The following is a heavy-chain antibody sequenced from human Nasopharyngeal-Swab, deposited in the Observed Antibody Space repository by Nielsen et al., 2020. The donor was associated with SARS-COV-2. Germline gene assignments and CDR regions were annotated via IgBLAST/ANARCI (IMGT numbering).Heavy chain of an antibody. D-gene: IGHD3-3*01. Sequence: GESLKISCAASGFTFSSYAMSWVRQAPGKGLEWVSAISGSGGSTYYADSVKGRFTISRDNSKNTLYLQMNSLRAEDTAVYYCAKGYDFWSGYLVDYWGRGTLVTVSS. V-gene: IGHV3-23*01. CDR2: ISGSGGST. CDR1: GFTFSSYA. J-gene: IGHJ4*02. CDR3: AKGYDFWSGYLVDY.